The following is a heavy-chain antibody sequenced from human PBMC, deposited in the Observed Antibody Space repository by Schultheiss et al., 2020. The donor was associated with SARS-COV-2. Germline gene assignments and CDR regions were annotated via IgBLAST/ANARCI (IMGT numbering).Heavy chain of an antibody. CDR1: GFTFTSSA. CDR2: IVVGSGNT. D-gene: IGHD6-13*01. Sequence: SVKVSCKASGFTFTSSAVQWVRQARGQRLEWIGWIVVGSGNTNYAQKFQGRVTMTRDTSISTAYMELSRLRAEDTAVYYCARGGSIAAAAFDPWGQGTLVTVSS. V-gene: IGHV1-58*01. CDR3: ARGGSIAAAAFDP. J-gene: IGHJ5*02.